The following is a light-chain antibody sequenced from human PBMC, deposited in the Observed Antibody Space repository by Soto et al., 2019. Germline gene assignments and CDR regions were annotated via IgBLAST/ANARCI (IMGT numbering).Light chain of an antibody. CDR1: QTVNSAY. J-gene: IGKJ2*01. CDR2: RTS. V-gene: IGKV3-20*01. Sequence: ENVLTQSPDTLSLSPGERVTLSCRASQTVNSAYFAWHQQKPGQAPRLLIYRTSSRATGIPDRFSGSGSATDFTLTISRLEPEDFAVYYCQQYGSLPYTFGQGTKLEIK. CDR3: QQYGSLPYT.